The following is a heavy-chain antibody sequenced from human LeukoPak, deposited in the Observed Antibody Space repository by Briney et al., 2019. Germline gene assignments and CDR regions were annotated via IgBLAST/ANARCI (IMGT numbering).Heavy chain of an antibody. CDR2: IYYSGST. CDR1: GGSISSSSYY. V-gene: IGHV4-39*07. D-gene: IGHD6-6*01. J-gene: IGHJ4*02. CDR3: AREYSSSPADY. Sequence: PSETLSLTCTVSGGSISSSSYYWGGIRQPPGKGLEWIGSIYYSGSTYYNPSLKSRVTISVDTSKNQFSLKLSSVTAADTAVYYCAREYSSSPADYWGQGTLVTVSS.